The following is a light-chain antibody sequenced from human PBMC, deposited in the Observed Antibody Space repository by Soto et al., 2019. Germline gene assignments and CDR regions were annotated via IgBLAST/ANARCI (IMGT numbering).Light chain of an antibody. CDR2: GAS. J-gene: IGKJ1*01. V-gene: IGKV3-15*01. CDR3: QQYNKWPPTT. Sequence: EIVMTQSPATLSVSAGERATLSCRASQSVSSNLACYQQKPGQAPKLLICGASTRATGIPARFSGSGSGTEFTLTISSLQSEDFAVSYCQQYNKWPPTTFGQGTKVDIK. CDR1: QSVSSN.